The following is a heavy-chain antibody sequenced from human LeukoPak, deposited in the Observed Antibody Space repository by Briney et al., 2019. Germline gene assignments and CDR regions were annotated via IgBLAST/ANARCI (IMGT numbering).Heavy chain of an antibody. CDR1: GFSFITYA. CDR3: ASGLAAAGDDAFDI. CDR2: ISYDGTSK. Sequence: GGSLRLSCAASGFSFITYAMHWVRQAPGKGLEWVAVISYDGTSKYYADSVKGRFTISRDNSKNTLYLQMNSLRAEDTAVYYCASGLAAAGDDAFDIWGQGTMVTVSS. V-gene: IGHV3-30-3*01. D-gene: IGHD6-13*01. J-gene: IGHJ3*02.